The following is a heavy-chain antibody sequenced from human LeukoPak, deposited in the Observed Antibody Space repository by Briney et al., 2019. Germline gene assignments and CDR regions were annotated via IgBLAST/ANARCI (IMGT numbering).Heavy chain of an antibody. CDR1: GFIFTNYG. J-gene: IGHJ4*02. D-gene: IGHD3-10*01. V-gene: IGHV3-30*18. Sequence: GSLRLSCAASGFIFTNYGMHWVRQAPGKGLEWVAVISYDGSNKYYVDSVKGRFTISRDNSKKTVYLQMNSLRAEDTAVYYCAKEWDYYYGSGSYYPDYWGQGTLVTVSS. CDR2: ISYDGSNK. CDR3: AKEWDYYYGSGSYYPDY.